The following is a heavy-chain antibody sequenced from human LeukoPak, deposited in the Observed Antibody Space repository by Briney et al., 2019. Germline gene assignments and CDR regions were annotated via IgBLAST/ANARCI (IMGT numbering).Heavy chain of an antibody. CDR2: IRDDGRNT. V-gene: IGHV3-30*02. CDR1: GVTFSSYS. CDR3: AKGGTTGVSYFDY. Sequence: GGALRLSCAASGVTFSSYSMSWGRQAPGGGLGWGAFIRDDGRNTYYTDSLTGRVTISRDNSKNTLYLQMNSLRAEDTAVYYCAKGGTTGVSYFDYWGQGTLVTVSS. D-gene: IGHD3-16*01. J-gene: IGHJ4*02.